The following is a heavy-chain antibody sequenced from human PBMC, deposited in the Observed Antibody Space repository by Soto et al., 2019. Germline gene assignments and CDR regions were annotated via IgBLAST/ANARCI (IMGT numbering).Heavy chain of an antibody. V-gene: IGHV3-11*05. Sequence: APGKGLEWVSYISSSSSYTNYADSVKGRFTISRDNAKNSLYLQMNSLRAEDTAVYYCARERRDSGSYYNYYYYGMDVWGQGTTVTVSS. D-gene: IGHD3-10*01. CDR2: ISSSSSYT. J-gene: IGHJ6*02. CDR3: ARERRDSGSYYNYYYYGMDV.